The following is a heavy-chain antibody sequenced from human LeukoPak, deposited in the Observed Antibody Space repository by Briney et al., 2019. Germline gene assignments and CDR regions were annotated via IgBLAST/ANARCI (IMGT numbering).Heavy chain of an antibody. Sequence: SETLSLTCAVYGGSFSNYYWSWIRQPPGKGLEWIGEINHSGSTNYNPSPKSRVTISVDTSKNQFSLKLSSVTAADTAVYYCARVGAEYSSSIQYYYYYYYMDVWGKGTTVTVSS. CDR1: GGSFSNYY. CDR2: INHSGST. CDR3: ARVGAEYSSSIQYYYYYYYMDV. V-gene: IGHV4-34*01. J-gene: IGHJ6*03. D-gene: IGHD6-6*01.